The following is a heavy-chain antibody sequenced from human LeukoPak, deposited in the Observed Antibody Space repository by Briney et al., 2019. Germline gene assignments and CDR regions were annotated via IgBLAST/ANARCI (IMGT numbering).Heavy chain of an antibody. CDR1: GFTFSSYA. Sequence: HPGRSLRLSCAASGFTFSSYAMHWVSQAPGKGLEWVAVTSYDESHKYYADSVKGRFTISRDDSKSTLDLQMNSLRPEDTAVYYCARGTVTPGHWYFDLWGRGTLVTVSS. D-gene: IGHD4-17*01. CDR2: TSYDESHK. V-gene: IGHV3-30-3*01. J-gene: IGHJ2*01. CDR3: ARGTVTPGHWYFDL.